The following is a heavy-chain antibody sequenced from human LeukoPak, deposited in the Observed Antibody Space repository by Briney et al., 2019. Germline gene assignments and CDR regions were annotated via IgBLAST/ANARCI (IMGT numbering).Heavy chain of an antibody. J-gene: IGHJ3*02. V-gene: IGHV3-23*01. CDR1: GFTFSSYA. Sequence: GGSLRLSCAASGFTFSSYAMSWVRQASGKGLEWVSAISGSGGSTYYADSVKGRFTISRDNSKNTLYLQMNSLRAEDTAVYYCARGKDDAFDIWGHGTMVTVSS. CDR3: ARGKDDAFDI. CDR2: ISGSGGST.